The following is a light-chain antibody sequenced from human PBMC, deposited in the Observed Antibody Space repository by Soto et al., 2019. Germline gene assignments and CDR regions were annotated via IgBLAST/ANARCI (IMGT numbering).Light chain of an antibody. CDR2: GVS. CDR1: QRVRYNY. CDR3: QQYGTSPRT. J-gene: IGKJ1*01. V-gene: IGKV3-20*01. Sequence: EIVLTQSPVPLSLSQGQGHTLYCRGSQRVRYNYLAWYQKKPGQAPRPLIYGVSTRATGIPDRFSGSGAGTDFTLTISRLDPEDVAVEYCQQYGTSPRTFGQGTKVDIK.